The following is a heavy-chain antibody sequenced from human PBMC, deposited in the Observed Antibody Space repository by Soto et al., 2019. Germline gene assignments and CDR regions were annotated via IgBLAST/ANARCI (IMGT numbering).Heavy chain of an antibody. V-gene: IGHV4-39*01. CDR3: ARQAGSAYYYDSSGYFFDY. Sequence: SETLSLTCTVSGGSSSSSSYYWGWIRQPPGKGLEWIGSIYYSGSTYYNPSLKSRVTISVDTSKNQFSLKLSSVTAADTAVYYCARQAGSAYYYDSSGYFFDYWGQGTLVTVSS. J-gene: IGHJ4*02. CDR2: IYYSGST. CDR1: GGSSSSSSYY. D-gene: IGHD3-22*01.